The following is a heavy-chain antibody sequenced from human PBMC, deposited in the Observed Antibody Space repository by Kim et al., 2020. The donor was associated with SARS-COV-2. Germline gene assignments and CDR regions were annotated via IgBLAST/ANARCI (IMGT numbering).Heavy chain of an antibody. J-gene: IGHJ4*02. V-gene: IGHV4-39*01. D-gene: IGHD6-19*01. Sequence: PSLKSRVTISVDTAKDQFSLKLSSVTAADTAVYYCARRASVAGTRGVFDYWGQGTLVTVSS. CDR3: ARRASVAGTRGVFDY.